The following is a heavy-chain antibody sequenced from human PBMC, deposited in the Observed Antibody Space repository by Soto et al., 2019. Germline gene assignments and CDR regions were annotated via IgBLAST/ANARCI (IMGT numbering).Heavy chain of an antibody. CDR2: INPSGGST. Sequence: ASVKVSCKASGYTFTSYYMHWVRQAPGQGLEWMGIINPSGGSTSYAQKFQGRVTMTRDTSTSTVYMELGSLRSEDTAVYYCARAGIAARPERYNWFDPWGQGTLVTVSS. D-gene: IGHD6-6*01. J-gene: IGHJ5*02. CDR3: ARAGIAARPERYNWFDP. CDR1: GYTFTSYY. V-gene: IGHV1-46*01.